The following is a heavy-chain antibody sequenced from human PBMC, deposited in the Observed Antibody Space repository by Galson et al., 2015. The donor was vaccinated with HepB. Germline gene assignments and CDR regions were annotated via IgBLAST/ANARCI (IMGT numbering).Heavy chain of an antibody. CDR3: ARILGYSSGWFNY. CDR2: INHSGST. Sequence: ETLSLTCAVYGGSFSGYYWSWIRQPPGKGPEWIGEINHSGSTNYNPSLKSRVTISVDTSKNQFSLKLSSVTAADTAVYYCARILGYSSGWFNYWGQGTLVTVSS. CDR1: GGSFSGYY. D-gene: IGHD6-19*01. J-gene: IGHJ4*02. V-gene: IGHV4-34*01.